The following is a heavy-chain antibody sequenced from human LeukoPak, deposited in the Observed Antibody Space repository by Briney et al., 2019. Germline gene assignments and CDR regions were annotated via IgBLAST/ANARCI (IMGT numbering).Heavy chain of an antibody. CDR2: IQYDGSGK. V-gene: IGHV3-30*02. Sequence: GGSLRLSCAASGFTFSSYGMHWVRQAPGKGLEWVAFIQYDGSGKYYADSVKGRFTISRDNSKNTMYLQMNSLRAEDTAVYYCRDPFDYWGQGTLVTVSS. CDR1: GFTFSSYG. CDR3: RDPFDY. J-gene: IGHJ4*02.